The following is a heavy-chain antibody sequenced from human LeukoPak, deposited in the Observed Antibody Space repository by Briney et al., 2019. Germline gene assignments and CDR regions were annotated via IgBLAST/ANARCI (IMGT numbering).Heavy chain of an antibody. CDR2: IYYSGST. Sequence: SETLSLTCTVSGGSISSYYWSWIRQPPGKGLEWIGYIYYSGSTNYNPSLKSRATISVDTSKNQFSLKLSSVTAAGTAVYYCATYSTGFDIWGQGTVVTVSS. D-gene: IGHD6-19*01. CDR1: GGSISSYY. CDR3: ATYSTGFDI. J-gene: IGHJ3*02. V-gene: IGHV4-59*12.